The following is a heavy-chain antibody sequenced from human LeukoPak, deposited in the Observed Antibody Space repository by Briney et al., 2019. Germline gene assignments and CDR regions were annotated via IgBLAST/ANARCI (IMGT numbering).Heavy chain of an antibody. J-gene: IGHJ5*02. CDR2: IKHSGST. D-gene: IGHD3-3*01. CDR3: ARGPRYYDFWSGYQNWFDP. V-gene: IGHV4-34*01. CDR1: GGSFSGYY. Sequence: KPSETLSLTCAVYGGSFSGYYWSWIRQPPGKGLEWVGEIKHSGSTNYNPSLKSRVTISVDTSKNQFSLKLSSVTAADTAVYYCARGPRYYDFWSGYQNWFDPWGQGTLVTVSS.